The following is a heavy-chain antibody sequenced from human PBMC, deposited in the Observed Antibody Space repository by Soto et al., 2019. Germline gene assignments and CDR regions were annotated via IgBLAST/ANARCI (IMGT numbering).Heavy chain of an antibody. Sequence: WGSLRLSCAASGFTFISDAISFIRHSPLKRLEWVSAISGSGGSTYYADSVKGRFTISRDNSKNTLYLQMNSLSAEDTAVYYCAKGDSGYTPIGCDRGQGTLVSVSS. CDR3: AKGDSGYTPIGCD. CDR1: GFTFISDA. J-gene: IGHJ4*02. CDR2: ISGSGGST. D-gene: IGHD5-12*01. V-gene: IGHV3-23*01.